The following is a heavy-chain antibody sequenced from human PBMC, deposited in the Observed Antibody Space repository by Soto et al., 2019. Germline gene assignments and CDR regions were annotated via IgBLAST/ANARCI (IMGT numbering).Heavy chain of an antibody. Sequence: QVQLQESGPGLVKPSQTLSLTCTVSGGSISSGDYYWSWIRQPPGKGLEWIGYIYYSGSTYYNPSLKSRVTISVDTSKNQFSLKLSSVTAADTAVYYCARGLGDTAMVTGSDPWGPGTLVTVSS. CDR2: IYYSGST. CDR1: GGSISSGDYY. CDR3: ARGLGDTAMVTGSDP. D-gene: IGHD5-18*01. J-gene: IGHJ5*02. V-gene: IGHV4-30-4*01.